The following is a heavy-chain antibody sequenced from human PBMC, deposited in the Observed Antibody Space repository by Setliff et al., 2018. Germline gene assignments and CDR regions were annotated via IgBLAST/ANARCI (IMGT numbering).Heavy chain of an antibody. J-gene: IGHJ6*03. Sequence: QTGGSLRLSCAASGFTFSSYSMNWVRQAPGKGLEWISYVSGSSSTIYYADSVKGRFTIYRDDSKNTLYLQMDSLRPEDTAIYYCARGVDYCMDVWGKGTTVTVSS. V-gene: IGHV3-48*01. D-gene: IGHD2-15*01. CDR2: VSGSSSTI. CDR1: GFTFSSYS. CDR3: ARGVDYCMDV.